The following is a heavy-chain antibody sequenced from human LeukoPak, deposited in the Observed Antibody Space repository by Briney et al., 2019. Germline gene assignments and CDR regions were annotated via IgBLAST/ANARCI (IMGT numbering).Heavy chain of an antibody. J-gene: IGHJ5*02. CDR2: IYYSGST. Sequence: PSETLSLTCTVSGGSLSNHYWNWIRQPPGKGLEWIGYIYYSGSTNYNPSLKSRVTISVDTSKNQFSLKLSSVTAADTAVYYCARWSSSWTNWFDPWGQGTLVTVSS. D-gene: IGHD6-13*01. V-gene: IGHV4-59*11. CDR1: GGSLSNHY. CDR3: ARWSSSWTNWFDP.